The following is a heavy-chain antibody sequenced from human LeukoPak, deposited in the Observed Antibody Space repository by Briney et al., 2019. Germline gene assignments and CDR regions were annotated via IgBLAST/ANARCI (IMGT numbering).Heavy chain of an antibody. CDR3: ARQLGGSGSY. J-gene: IGHJ4*02. V-gene: IGHV3-7*01. Sequence: GGSLRLSCATSGFTFSSNWMSWVRHVPGRGLDWVANIKPDGSAQYYAASVKGRFTVSRDNAKNSVYLQMNSLRAEDTAVYYCARQLGGSGSYWGQGTLVTVSS. CDR1: GFTFSSNW. D-gene: IGHD3-10*01. CDR2: IKPDGSAQ.